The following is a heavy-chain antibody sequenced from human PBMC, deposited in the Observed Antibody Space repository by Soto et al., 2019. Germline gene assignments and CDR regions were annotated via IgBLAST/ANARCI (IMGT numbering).Heavy chain of an antibody. V-gene: IGHV3-30*18. CDR2: ISYDGNKK. CDR3: AKDSYRGDIVLTPAPYGNDY. D-gene: IGHD2-2*01. Sequence: QVQLVESGGGVVQPGRSLRLSCAASEFTFKRYGMHWVRQAPGKGLAWVAVISYDGNKKHYADSVRGRFTISRDNSKNTLYLQMNSLRTEDTAAYYCAKDSYRGDIVLTPAPYGNDYWGQGTLVTVSS. J-gene: IGHJ4*02. CDR1: EFTFKRYG.